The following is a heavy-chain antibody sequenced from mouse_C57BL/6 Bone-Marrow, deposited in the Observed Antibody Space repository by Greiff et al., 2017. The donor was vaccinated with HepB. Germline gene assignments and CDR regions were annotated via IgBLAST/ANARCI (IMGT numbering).Heavy chain of an antibody. CDR3: AREDYYGSSYGY. J-gene: IGHJ2*01. Sequence: DVMLVESEGGLVQPGSSMKLSCTASGFTFSDYYMAWVRQVPEKGLEWVANINYDGSSTYYLDSLKSRFIISRDNAKNILYLQMSSLKSEDTATYYCAREDYYGSSYGYWGQGTTLTVSS. CDR2: INYDGSST. V-gene: IGHV5-16*01. CDR1: GFTFSDYY. D-gene: IGHD1-1*01.